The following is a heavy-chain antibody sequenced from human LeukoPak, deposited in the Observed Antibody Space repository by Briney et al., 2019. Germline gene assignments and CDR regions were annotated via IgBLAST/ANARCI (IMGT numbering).Heavy chain of an antibody. CDR1: GGSISSSSYY. CDR2: IYHSGST. D-gene: IGHD4-17*01. CDR3: ARESRGVTTSSWFDP. V-gene: IGHV4-39*07. Sequence: SETLSLTCTVSGGSISSSSYYWGWIRQPPGKGLEWIGEIYHSGSTNYNPSLKSRVTISVDKSKNQFSLKLSSVTAADTAVYYCARESRGVTTSSWFDPWGQGTLVTVSS. J-gene: IGHJ5*02.